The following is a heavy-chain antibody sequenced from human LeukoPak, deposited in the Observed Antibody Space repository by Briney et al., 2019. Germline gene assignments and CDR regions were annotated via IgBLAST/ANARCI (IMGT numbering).Heavy chain of an antibody. V-gene: IGHV3-21*01. CDR1: GFTFSSYE. D-gene: IGHD3-9*01. CDR2: ISSSSSYI. J-gene: IGHJ6*03. CDR3: ARVVPSLPYLDSYYMDV. Sequence: GGSLRLSCAASGFTFSSYEMNWVRQAPGKGLEWVSSISSSSSYIYYADSVKGRFTISRDNAKNSLYLQMNSLRAEDTAVYYCARVVPSLPYLDSYYMDVWGKGTTVTISS.